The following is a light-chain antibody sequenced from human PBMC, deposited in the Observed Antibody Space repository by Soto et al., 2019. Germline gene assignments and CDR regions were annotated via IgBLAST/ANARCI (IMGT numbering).Light chain of an antibody. CDR1: SSDVGGYNY. CDR3: SSYTSSTSYA. V-gene: IGLV2-14*01. J-gene: IGLJ1*01. Sequence: QSVLNEPASVSGSPGQSITISCTGTSSDVGGYNYVSWYQQHPGKAPKLMIYDVSNRPSGVSNRFSGSKSGNTASLTISGLQAEDEADYYCSSYTSSTSYAVGTGTKVTVL. CDR2: DVS.